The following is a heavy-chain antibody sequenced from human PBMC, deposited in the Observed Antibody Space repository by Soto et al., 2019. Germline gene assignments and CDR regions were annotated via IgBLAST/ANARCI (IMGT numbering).Heavy chain of an antibody. CDR2: ITGSSSAI. J-gene: IGHJ4*02. CDR1: GFTFNSYS. CDR3: ARGYCNGGSCYPGIY. Sequence: EVHLVESGGGSVQPGGSLRLSCAASGFTFNSYSMHWVRQAPGKGLEWVSYITGSSSAIYYADSVKGRFTISRGNAKNSLSLQMNSLRDEDTAVYYCARGYCNGGSCYPGIYWGQGTLVSVSS. V-gene: IGHV3-48*02. D-gene: IGHD2-15*01.